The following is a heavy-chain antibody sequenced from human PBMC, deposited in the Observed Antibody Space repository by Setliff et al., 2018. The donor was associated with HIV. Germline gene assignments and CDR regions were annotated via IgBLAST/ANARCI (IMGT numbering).Heavy chain of an antibody. V-gene: IGHV4-61*02. CDR1: GDSISSGSYF. CDR2: IYTTGGT. J-gene: IGHJ4*02. D-gene: IGHD6-13*01. Sequence: PSETLSLTCSVSGDSISSGSYFWGWIRQPAGKGLEWIGRIYTTGGTNYNPALKSRVTMSIDTSKNQISLKLNSVTAADTATYYCARSNPGITAGLLAYWGPGTLVTVSS. CDR3: ARSNPGITAGLLAY.